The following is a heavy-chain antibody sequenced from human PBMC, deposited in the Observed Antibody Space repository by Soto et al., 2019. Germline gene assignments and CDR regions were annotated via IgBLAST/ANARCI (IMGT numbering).Heavy chain of an antibody. V-gene: IGHV3-23*01. Sequence: GESLKISCAASGFTFSSYAMSWVRQAPGKGLEWVSAISGSGGSTYYADSVKGRFTISRDNSKNTLYLQMNSLRAEDTAVYYCAKDRLTQDIVVVVAATPDAFDIWGQGTMVTVSS. CDR3: AKDRLTQDIVVVVAATPDAFDI. CDR1: GFTFSSYA. CDR2: ISGSGGST. J-gene: IGHJ3*02. D-gene: IGHD2-15*01.